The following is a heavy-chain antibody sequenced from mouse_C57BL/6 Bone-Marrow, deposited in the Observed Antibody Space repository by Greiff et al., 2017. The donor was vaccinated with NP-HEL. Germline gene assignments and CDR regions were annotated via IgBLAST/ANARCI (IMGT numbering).Heavy chain of an antibody. J-gene: IGHJ3*01. CDR2: INPNNGGT. V-gene: IGHV1-18*01. Sequence: EVQLQQSGPELVKPGASVKIPCKASGYTFTDYNMDWVKQSHGKSLEWIGDINPNNGGTIYNQKFKGKATLTVDKSSSTAYMELRSLTSEDTAVYYCARNGPITTVSPFAYWGQGTLVTVSA. D-gene: IGHD1-1*01. CDR1: GYTFTDYN. CDR3: ARNGPITTVSPFAY.